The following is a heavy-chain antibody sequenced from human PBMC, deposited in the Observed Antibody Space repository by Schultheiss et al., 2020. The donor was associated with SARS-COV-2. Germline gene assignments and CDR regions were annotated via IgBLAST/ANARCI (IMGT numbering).Heavy chain of an antibody. CDR2: ISYDGSNK. D-gene: IGHD2-2*01. CDR3: AKDLNTSWVQGYFQS. CDR1: GFTFSSYA. V-gene: IGHV3-30-3*01. J-gene: IGHJ1*01. Sequence: GGSLRLSCAASGFTFSSYAMHWVRQAPGKGLEWVAVISYDGSNKYYADSVKGRFTISRDNSKNTLYLQMSSLRAEDTSLYYCAKDLNTSWVQGYFQSWGQGTLVTVSS.